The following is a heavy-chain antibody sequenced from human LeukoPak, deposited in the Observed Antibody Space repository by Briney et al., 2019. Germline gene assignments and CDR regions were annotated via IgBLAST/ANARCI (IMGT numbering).Heavy chain of an antibody. J-gene: IGHJ5*02. V-gene: IGHV5-51*01. Sequence: GGSLKISCKGSGYNFSNYWIGWVRRMPGKGREWMGIIYPGDSDTKYSPSCQGQVTISADKSISTAYLQWSSLKASDTAMYYCARQHPYYYDRGWFDPWGQGTLVTVSS. CDR1: GYNFSNYW. CDR2: IYPGDSDT. D-gene: IGHD3-22*01. CDR3: ARQHPYYYDRGWFDP.